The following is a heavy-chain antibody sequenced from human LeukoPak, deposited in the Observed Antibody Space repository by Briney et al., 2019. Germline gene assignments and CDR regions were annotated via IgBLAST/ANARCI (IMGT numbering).Heavy chain of an antibody. CDR1: GDSISRNSHY. V-gene: IGHV4-61*02. Sequence: PSQTLSLTCTVSGDSISRNSHYWCWIRQSAGKGLEWIGRLNPSGNINYNPSPKSRLTMSLDPSENKLSLKLSSVPAADTAVYYCARGRPSGDFFDYWGQGALVTVSS. CDR3: ARGRPSGDFFDY. J-gene: IGHJ4*02. CDR2: LNPSGNI. D-gene: IGHD4-17*01.